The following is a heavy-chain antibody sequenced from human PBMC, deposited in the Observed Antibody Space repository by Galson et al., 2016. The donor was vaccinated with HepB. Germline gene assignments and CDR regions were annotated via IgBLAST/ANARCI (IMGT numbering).Heavy chain of an antibody. CDR3: ARRASRYYYYGLDV. V-gene: IGHV5-51*03. D-gene: IGHD3-9*01. CDR1: GHFFTTYW. Sequence: QSGAEVKKPGESLKISCKSSGHFFTTYWIGWVRQMPGKGLEWMGIIYPDDSDTRYSPSFQGQVTISADKSISTAYLQWSSLKASDTAVYYCARRASRYYYYGLDVWGQGTTVTVSS. J-gene: IGHJ6*02. CDR2: IYPDDSDT.